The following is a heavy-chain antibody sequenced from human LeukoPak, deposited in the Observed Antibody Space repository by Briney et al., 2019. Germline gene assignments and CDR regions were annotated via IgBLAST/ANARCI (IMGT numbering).Heavy chain of an antibody. D-gene: IGHD3-3*02. CDR3: VTGRTIFYSYMDV. J-gene: IGHJ6*03. V-gene: IGHV1-2*02. Sequence: PGASVKVSCKASGYTLTGYYMHWVRQAPGEGLEGMGWINPNSGGTNYAQKFQGRVTMTRHTSIRTAYIELSRLRSGHTAVYHCVTGRTIFYSYMDVWGKGTTVTISS. CDR2: INPNSGGT. CDR1: GYTLTGYY.